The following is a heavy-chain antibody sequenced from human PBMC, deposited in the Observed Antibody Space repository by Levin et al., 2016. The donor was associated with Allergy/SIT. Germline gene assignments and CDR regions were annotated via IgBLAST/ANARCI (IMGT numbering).Heavy chain of an antibody. V-gene: IGHV1-8*01. J-gene: IGHJ6*02. CDR2: MNPNSGNT. CDR1: GYTFMNYD. CDR3: ASRSSAAYYFAMDV. Sequence: ASVKVSCKASGYTFMNYDMNWVRQATGQGLEWMGWMNPNSGNTGYAQKFQGRVTMTRNTSISTAYLELSSLRSDDTAVYYCASRSSAAYYFAMDVWGQGTTVTVSS. D-gene: IGHD3-9*01.